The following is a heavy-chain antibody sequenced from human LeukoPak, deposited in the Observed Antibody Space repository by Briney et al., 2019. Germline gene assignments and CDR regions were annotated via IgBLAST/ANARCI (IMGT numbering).Heavy chain of an antibody. CDR1: GFSFSGFA. CDR2: ISSSSSSYT. CDR3: ARASASYFDY. J-gene: IGHJ4*02. Sequence: GGSLRLSCSASGFSFSGFAMHWVRQALGKGLEWVSYISSSSSSYTNYADSVKGRFTISRDNAKNSLYLQLNTLRDEDTGVYFCARASASYFDYWGQGTLVTVSS. V-gene: IGHV3-21*01.